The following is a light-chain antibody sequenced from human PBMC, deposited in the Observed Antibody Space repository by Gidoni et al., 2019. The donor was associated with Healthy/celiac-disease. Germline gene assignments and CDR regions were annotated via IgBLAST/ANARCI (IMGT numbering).Light chain of an antibody. V-gene: IGLV3-1*01. CDR2: QDS. Sequence: SYELTQPPSVSVYPGKTASITCSGDKLGDKYACWYQQKPGQPPVLVIYQDSKRPSGNHERFSGSNSGNTATLTISGTQAMDEADYYCQAWVSTTAVFGGGTRLTVL. J-gene: IGLJ3*02. CDR1: KLGDKY. CDR3: QAWVSTTAV.